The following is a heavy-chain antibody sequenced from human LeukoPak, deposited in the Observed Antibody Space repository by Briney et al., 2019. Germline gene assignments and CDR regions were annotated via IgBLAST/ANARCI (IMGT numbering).Heavy chain of an antibody. D-gene: IGHD6-13*01. CDR2: IWYDGSNK. Sequence: GRSLRLSCTASGFTFSSYGMHWVRQAPGKGLEWVAVIWYDGSNKYYADSVKGRFTISRDNSKDTLYLQMNSLRAEDTAVYYCARDRGIAAAGLNYWGQGTLVTVSS. CDR1: GFTFSSYG. CDR3: ARDRGIAAAGLNY. J-gene: IGHJ4*02. V-gene: IGHV3-33*08.